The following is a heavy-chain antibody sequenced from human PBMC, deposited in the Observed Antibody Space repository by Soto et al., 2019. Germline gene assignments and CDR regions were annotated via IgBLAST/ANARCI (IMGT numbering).Heavy chain of an antibody. CDR2: IKSKTDGGTT. CDR1: GFTFSNAW. Sequence: GGSLRLSCAASGFTFSNAWMNWVRQAPGKGLEWVGRIKSKTDGGTTDYAAPVKGRFTISRDDSKNTLYLQMNSLKTEDTAVYYCTTDPATMARTLIYYYYGMDVWGQGTTVTVSS. V-gene: IGHV3-15*07. CDR3: TTDPATMARTLIYYYYGMDV. J-gene: IGHJ6*02. D-gene: IGHD2-2*01.